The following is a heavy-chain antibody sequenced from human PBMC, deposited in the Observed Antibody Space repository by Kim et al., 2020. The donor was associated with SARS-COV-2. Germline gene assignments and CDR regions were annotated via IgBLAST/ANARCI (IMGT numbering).Heavy chain of an antibody. D-gene: IGHD3-22*01. J-gene: IGHJ4*02. CDR3: ARDRRRGLDSSGYSSDY. Sequence: FQGRVTITADESTSTAYMELSSLRSEDTAVYYCARDRRRGLDSSGYSSDYWGQGTLVTVSS. V-gene: IGHV1-69*01.